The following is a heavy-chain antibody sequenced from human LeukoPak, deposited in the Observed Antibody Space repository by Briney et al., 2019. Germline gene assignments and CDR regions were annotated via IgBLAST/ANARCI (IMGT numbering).Heavy chain of an antibody. CDR3: ARFLAAAGTSGWFDP. CDR2: ISAYNDNT. D-gene: IGHD6-13*01. Sequence: ASVKVSCKASGYTFTSYGISWVRQAPGQGLEWMGWISAYNDNTNYAQKLQGRVTMTTDTSTSTAYMELRSLRSDDTAVYYCARFLAAAGTSGWFDPWGQGTLVTVSS. CDR1: GYTFTSYG. J-gene: IGHJ5*02. V-gene: IGHV1-18*01.